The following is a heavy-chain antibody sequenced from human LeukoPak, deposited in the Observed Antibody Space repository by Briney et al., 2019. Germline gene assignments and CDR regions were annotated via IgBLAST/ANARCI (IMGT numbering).Heavy chain of an antibody. J-gene: IGHJ4*02. Sequence: GGSLRLSCAASGFIFSSYAMSWVRQAPGKGLECVSVISGSGGSTYYADSVKGRFTISRDNSKNTLYLQMNSLRVEDTAVYYCAKTRGGVVATTSDYWGQGTLVTVSS. D-gene: IGHD5-12*01. CDR2: ISGSGGST. CDR3: AKTRGGVVATTSDY. CDR1: GFIFSSYA. V-gene: IGHV3-23*01.